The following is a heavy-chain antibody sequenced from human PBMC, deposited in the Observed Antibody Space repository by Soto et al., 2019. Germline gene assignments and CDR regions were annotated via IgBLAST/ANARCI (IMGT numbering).Heavy chain of an antibody. J-gene: IGHJ5*02. V-gene: IGHV3-73*01. D-gene: IGHD6-19*01. Sequence: RGSVRLSCAASGFPFSGSTMHLVRQSSGKGLEWVGRIRSKANDYATAYGASVKGRFTISRDDSKNTAYLQMNSLKTEDTAVYYCTRIPPIALGANWFDPSGQVHLFTVSS. CDR1: GFPFSGST. CDR2: IRSKANDYAT. CDR3: TRIPPIALGANWFDP.